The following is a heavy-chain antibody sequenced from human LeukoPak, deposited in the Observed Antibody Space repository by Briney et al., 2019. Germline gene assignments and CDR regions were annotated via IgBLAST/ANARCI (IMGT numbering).Heavy chain of an antibody. J-gene: IGHJ3*02. CDR1: GGSISSSSYY. CDR3: ARYDILTGYYTRSDAFDI. Sequence: SETLSLTCTVSGGSISSSSYYWGWIRQPPGKGLEWIGSIYYSGSTYYNPSLKSRVTISVDTSKNQFSLKLSSVTAADTAVYYCARYDILTGYYTRSDAFDIWGQGTMVTVSS. D-gene: IGHD3-9*01. CDR2: IYYSGST. V-gene: IGHV4-39*07.